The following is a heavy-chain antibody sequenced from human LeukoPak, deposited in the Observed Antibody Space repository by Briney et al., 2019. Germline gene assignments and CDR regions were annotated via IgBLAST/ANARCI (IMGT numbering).Heavy chain of an antibody. J-gene: IGHJ6*03. Sequence: SETLSLTCAVYGGSFSGYYWSWIRQPPGKGLEWIGEINHSGSTNYNPSLKSRVTISLDTSKNQFSLKLNSVTAADTALYYCARVPLTTTYYYYYMDLWGKGTTVTVSS. CDR1: GGSFSGYY. CDR3: ARVPLTTTYYYYYMDL. V-gene: IGHV4-34*01. D-gene: IGHD1-14*01. CDR2: INHSGST.